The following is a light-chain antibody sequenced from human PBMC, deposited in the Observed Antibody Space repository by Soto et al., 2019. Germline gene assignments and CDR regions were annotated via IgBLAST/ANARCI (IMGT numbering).Light chain of an antibody. CDR1: QSVSSN. V-gene: IGKV3-20*01. CDR2: GAS. CDR3: QQYGSSPWT. Sequence: EIVLTPSPATLSVSPGERATLCCRASQSVSSNLAWYQHKPGQAPRLLIYGASSRATGIPDRFSGSGSGTDFTLTISRLEPEDFAVYYCQQYGSSPWTFGQGTKVDIK. J-gene: IGKJ1*01.